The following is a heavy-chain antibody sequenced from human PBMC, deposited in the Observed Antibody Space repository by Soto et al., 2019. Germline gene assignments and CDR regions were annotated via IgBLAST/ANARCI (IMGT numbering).Heavy chain of an antibody. J-gene: IGHJ5*02. CDR2: IYYSGST. CDR1: GGSISSGGYY. CDR3: ARTWLPHNYFDP. D-gene: IGHD3-22*01. V-gene: IGHV4-31*03. Sequence: SETLSLTCTVSGGSISSGGYYWSWIRQHPGKGLEWIGYIYYSGSTYYNPSLKSRVTISVDTSKNQFSLKLSSVTAADTAVYYCARTWLPHNYFDPWGQGTLVTVS.